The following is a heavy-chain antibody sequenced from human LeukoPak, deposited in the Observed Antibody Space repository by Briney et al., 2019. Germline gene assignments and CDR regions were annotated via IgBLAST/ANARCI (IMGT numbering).Heavy chain of an antibody. CDR1: GFTFSSSW. J-gene: IGHJ4*02. Sequence: GGSLRLPCAASGFTFSSSWMTWVRQAPGKGLEWVAHIKEDGTEEYYVDSVKGRFTISRDNAKNSLSLQMNSLRAEDTAVYYCARWNNDWEFDYWGQGTLVSVSS. CDR2: IKEDGTEE. V-gene: IGHV3-7*05. D-gene: IGHD1/OR15-1a*01. CDR3: ARWNNDWEFDY.